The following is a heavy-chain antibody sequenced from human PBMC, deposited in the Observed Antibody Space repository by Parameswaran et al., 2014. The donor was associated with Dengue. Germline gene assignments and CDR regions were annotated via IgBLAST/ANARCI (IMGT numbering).Heavy chain of an antibody. Sequence: MPGVRQMPGKGLEWVAVIWYDGSNKYYADSVKGRFTISRDNSKNTLYLQMNSLRAEDTAVYYCARDHFHTYYYGSGSYPGDYWGQGTLVTVSS. J-gene: IGHJ4*02. CDR3: ARDHFHTYYYGSGSYPGDY. V-gene: IGHV3-33*01. CDR2: IWYDGSNK. D-gene: IGHD3-10*01.